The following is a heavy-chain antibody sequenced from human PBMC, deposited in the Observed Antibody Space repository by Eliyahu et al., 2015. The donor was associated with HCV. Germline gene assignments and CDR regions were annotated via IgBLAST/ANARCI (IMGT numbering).Heavy chain of an antibody. CDR2: ISGSGGST. CDR3: AKTNSGSYKDNFDY. D-gene: IGHD1-26*01. Sequence: EVQLLESGGGXVQPGGSLXLXCAASGFTFSSYAXXWVRQAPGKGLEGVSAISGSGGSTYYADSVKGRFTISRDNSKNTLYLQMNSLRAEDTAVYYCAKTNSGSYKDNFDYWGQGTLVTVSS. J-gene: IGHJ4*02. V-gene: IGHV3-23*01. CDR1: GFTFSSYA.